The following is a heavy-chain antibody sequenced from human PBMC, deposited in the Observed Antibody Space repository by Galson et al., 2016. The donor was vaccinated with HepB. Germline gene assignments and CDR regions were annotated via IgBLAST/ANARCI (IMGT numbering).Heavy chain of an antibody. J-gene: IGHJ4*02. Sequence: SLRLSCAASGFTFSSYSMNWVRQAPGKGLEWVSSISSSSSYIYYADRVKGRFTISRDNAKNSLYLQMNSLRAEDTAVYYCASGYSYGYFYYWGQGTLVTVSS. CDR3: ASGYSYGYFYY. CDR1: GFTFSSYS. V-gene: IGHV3-21*01. D-gene: IGHD5-18*01. CDR2: ISSSSSYI.